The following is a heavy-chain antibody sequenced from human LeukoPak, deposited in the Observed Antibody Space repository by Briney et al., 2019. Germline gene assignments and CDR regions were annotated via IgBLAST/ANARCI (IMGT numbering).Heavy chain of an antibody. CDR1: GGTFSSYA. V-gene: IGHV1-69*13. Sequence: SVKVSCKASGGTFSSYAISWVRQAPGQGLEWMGGIIPIFGTANYAQKFQGRVTITADESTIPAYMELCSRRAEDTAAHFCARAFIADFWSGYFSAYYDMDVWGKGTTVTVSS. CDR3: ARAFIADFWSGYFSAYYDMDV. D-gene: IGHD3-3*01. CDR2: IIPIFGTA. J-gene: IGHJ6*03.